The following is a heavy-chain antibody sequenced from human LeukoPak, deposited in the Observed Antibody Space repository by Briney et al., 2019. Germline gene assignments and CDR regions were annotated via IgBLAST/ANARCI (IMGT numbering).Heavy chain of an antibody. CDR1: GYSFTSYW. CDR2: IYPGDSDT. CDR3: ARPALQGLSCAFDI. D-gene: IGHD4-11*01. J-gene: IGHJ3*02. Sequence: GESLKISCKGSGYSFTSYWIGWVRQMPGKGLEWVGIIYPGDSDTIYSPSLQGQVTISADKSISTAYLQWSSLKASDTAMYYCARPALQGLSCAFDIWGQGTMVTVSS. V-gene: IGHV5-51*01.